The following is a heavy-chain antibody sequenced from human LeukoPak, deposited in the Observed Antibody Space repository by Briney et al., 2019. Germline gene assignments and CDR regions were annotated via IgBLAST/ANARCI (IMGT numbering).Heavy chain of an antibody. CDR3: ARGYYGSGSYPRVYNWFDP. CDR2: IYYSGST. J-gene: IGHJ5*02. CDR1: GGSISSGGYY. D-gene: IGHD3-10*01. V-gene: IGHV4-31*11. Sequence: SETLSLTCAVSGGSISSGGYYWSWIRQHPGKGLEWIGYIYYSGSTHYNPSLKSRVTMSVDTSKDQFSLKLSSVTAADTAVYYCARGYYGSGSYPRVYNWFDPWGQGTLVTVSS.